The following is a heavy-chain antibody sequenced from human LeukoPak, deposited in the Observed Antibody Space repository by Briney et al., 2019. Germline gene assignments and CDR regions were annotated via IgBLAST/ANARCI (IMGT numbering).Heavy chain of an antibody. CDR3: ARRRVVVVPAAIPANWYFDL. D-gene: IGHD2-2*01. J-gene: IGHJ2*01. CDR2: INHSGST. Sequence: PSETLSLTCIVSGGSFSGYYWSWIRQPPGKGLEWIGEINHSGSTNYNPSLKSRVTISVDTSKNQFSLKLSSVTAADTAVYYCARRRVVVVPAAIPANWYFDLWGRGTLVTVSS. V-gene: IGHV4-34*01. CDR1: GGSFSGYY.